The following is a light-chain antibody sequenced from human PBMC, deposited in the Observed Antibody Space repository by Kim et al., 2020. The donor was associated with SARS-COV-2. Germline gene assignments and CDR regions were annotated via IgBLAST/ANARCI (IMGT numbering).Light chain of an antibody. V-gene: IGLV3-19*01. CDR1: SLRNYY. J-gene: IGLJ2*01. Sequence: SSELTQDPAVSVALGQTVRITCQGDSLRNYYATWYQQKPGQPPVLVFFGKNNRPSGIPDRFSGSSSGSTASLTITEAQAEDEADYYCNSRDNTANHLIFGGGTQLTFL. CDR3: NSRDNTANHLI. CDR2: GKN.